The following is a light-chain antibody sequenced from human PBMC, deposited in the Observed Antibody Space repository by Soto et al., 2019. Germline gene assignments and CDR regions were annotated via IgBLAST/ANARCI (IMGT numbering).Light chain of an antibody. CDR3: QSYDSSLSVV. V-gene: IGLV1-40*01. Sequence: QSVLTQPPSVSGAPGQRVTISCTGSSSNIGAGYDVHWYQQLPGTAPKLLIYGNSNRPSGVPDRFSGSKSGTSPSLAITGLQAEDEADYYCQSYDSSLSVVFGGGTKLPVL. CDR2: GNS. CDR1: SSNIGAGYD. J-gene: IGLJ2*01.